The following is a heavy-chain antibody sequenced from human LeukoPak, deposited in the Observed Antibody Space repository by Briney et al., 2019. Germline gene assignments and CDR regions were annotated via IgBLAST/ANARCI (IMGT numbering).Heavy chain of an antibody. D-gene: IGHD6-13*01. Sequence: PGGSLRLSCVVSGFTFSDYGMNWVRQAPGKGLEWVSFIDSGSSIIHYADSVKGRFTISRDNAKNSLYLEMNSLQAEDTAMYYCARVGTAAATNNWFDPWGQGTLVTVSP. V-gene: IGHV3-48*01. CDR1: GFTFSDYG. J-gene: IGHJ5*02. CDR3: ARVGTAAATNNWFDP. CDR2: IDSGSSII.